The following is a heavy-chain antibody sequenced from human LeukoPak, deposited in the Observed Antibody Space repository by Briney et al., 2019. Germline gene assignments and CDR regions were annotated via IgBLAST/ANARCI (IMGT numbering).Heavy chain of an antibody. V-gene: IGHV1-69*05. CDR1: GRTFSIYA. J-gene: IGHJ5*02. D-gene: IGHD2-15*01. CDR3: ARSSGVVVAATLLWFDP. CDR2: IITIFGTA. Sequence: SVNVSCTASGRTFSIYAISWVRHAPGQGLEWMGGIITIFGTANYAQKFQGRVTITTDESTSIAYMELSSLRSEDTAVYYCARSSGVVVAATLLWFDPSGQGTLVTVSS.